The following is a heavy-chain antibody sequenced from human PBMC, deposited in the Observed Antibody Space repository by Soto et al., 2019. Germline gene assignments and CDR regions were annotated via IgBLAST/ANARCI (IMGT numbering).Heavy chain of an antibody. CDR1: GCTFSDHY. CDR3: TRIAYNYGPGDY. V-gene: IGHV3-72*01. Sequence: PGGSLRLSCAASGCTFSDHYMDWVRQAPGKGLEWVGRSRNKANSFSTAYAPSVKGRFTISRDDSKSSLYLQMNSLKTDDTAVYYCTRIAYNYGPGDYWGQGTRVTVSS. D-gene: IGHD2-21*01. CDR2: SRNKANSFST. J-gene: IGHJ4*02.